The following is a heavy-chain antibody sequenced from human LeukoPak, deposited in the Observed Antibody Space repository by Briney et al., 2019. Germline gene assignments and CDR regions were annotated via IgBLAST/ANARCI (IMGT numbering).Heavy chain of an antibody. V-gene: IGHV1-2*04. D-gene: IGHD2-2*01. CDR1: GYTFTGYY. CDR2: INPNSGGT. Sequence: ASVKVSCKASGYTFTGYYMHWVRQAPGRGLEWMGWINPNSGGTNYAQRFQGWVTTTRDTSISTAYMELSRLRSDDTAVYYCARGPRRDRYCSSTSCLTPADYWGQGTLVTVSS. CDR3: ARGPRRDRYCSSTSCLTPADY. J-gene: IGHJ4*02.